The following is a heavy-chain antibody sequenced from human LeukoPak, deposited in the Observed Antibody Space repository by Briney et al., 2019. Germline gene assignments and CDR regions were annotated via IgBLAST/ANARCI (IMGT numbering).Heavy chain of an antibody. CDR3: ASIDDFWSGYPY. J-gene: IGHJ4*02. V-gene: IGHV3-53*01. D-gene: IGHD3-3*01. CDR2: IYSGGST. Sequence: PGGSLRLSCAAPGFTVSSNYMSWVRQAPGKGLEWVSLIYSGGSTYYADSVKGRFAISRDNSKNTLYLQMNSLRAEDTAVYYCASIDDFWSGYPYWGQGTLVTVSS. CDR1: GFTVSSNY.